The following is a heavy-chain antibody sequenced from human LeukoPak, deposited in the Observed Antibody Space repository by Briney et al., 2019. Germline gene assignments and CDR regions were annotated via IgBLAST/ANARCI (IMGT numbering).Heavy chain of an antibody. J-gene: IGHJ4*02. CDR3: ARAGVAAAGSSPGVL. V-gene: IGHV1-18*01. CDR2: ISPYNGDT. D-gene: IGHD6-13*01. Sequence: GASVKVSCEASGYLFTSYGITWVRQAPGQGREWIGCISPYNGDTNYAQKFQGRVTMTADTYTGTAYMDLTALRSDDTAVYYCARAGVAAAGSSPGVLWGKGTLVTVSS. CDR1: GYLFTSYG.